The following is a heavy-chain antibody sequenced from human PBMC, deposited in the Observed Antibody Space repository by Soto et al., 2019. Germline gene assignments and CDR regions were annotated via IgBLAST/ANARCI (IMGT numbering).Heavy chain of an antibody. CDR2: IYYNEVT. CDR3: ARDHTVTTGAFDI. D-gene: IGHD4-17*01. J-gene: IGHJ3*02. V-gene: IGHV4-30-4*01. Sequence: QVQLQELGPGLLKPSQTLSLTCNVSGDSINNGEYYWSWFRQPPGKGLEWIGYIYYNEVTYYNPSLKRRPTISLETSKNQFSLQLTSVTAADTAVYYCARDHTVTTGAFDIWGPGTMVTVSS. CDR1: GDSINNGEYY.